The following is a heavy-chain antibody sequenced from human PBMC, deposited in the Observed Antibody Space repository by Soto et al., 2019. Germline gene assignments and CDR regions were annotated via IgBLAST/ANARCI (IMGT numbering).Heavy chain of an antibody. V-gene: IGHV4-4*07. Sequence: QVQLRESGPGLVKPSETLSLTCTVSGGSISSYYWSWIRQPARKGLEWIGRIYTRGSTNYHPSLKSRVTMSVDTSKNQFCLTLSSVTAEDTAVYYCARDYDFWSGYPYEWFDPWGQGTLVTVSS. CDR1: GGSISSYY. J-gene: IGHJ5*02. CDR2: IYTRGST. CDR3: ARDYDFWSGYPYEWFDP. D-gene: IGHD3-3*01.